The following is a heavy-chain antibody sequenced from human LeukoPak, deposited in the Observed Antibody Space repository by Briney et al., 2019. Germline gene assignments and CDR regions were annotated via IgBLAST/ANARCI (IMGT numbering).Heavy chain of an antibody. D-gene: IGHD5-18*01. V-gene: IGHV1-69*06. CDR2: IIPIFGTA. Sequence: ASVKVSCKASGGTFSSYAISWVRQAPGQGLEWMGRIIPIFGTANYAQKFQGRVTITADTSTSTAYMELRSLRSDDTAVYYCARDRSRYSYGWDYFDYWGQGTLVTVSS. CDR3: ARDRSRYSYGWDYFDY. CDR1: GGTFSSYA. J-gene: IGHJ4*02.